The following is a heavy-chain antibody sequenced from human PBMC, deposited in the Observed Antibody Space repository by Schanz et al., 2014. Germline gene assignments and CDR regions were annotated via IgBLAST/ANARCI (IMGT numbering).Heavy chain of an antibody. Sequence: EGQLAESGGGLVQPGGSLRLSCAVSGFTVSSNHMSWVRQAPGKGLEWVSVIYSGIGAYYADSVKDRFTVSRDNSKNTLYLHMNTLRSEDTAVYYCAKDPSHGDYDYYFDYWGQGTLVTVSS. V-gene: IGHV3-66*01. D-gene: IGHD3-22*01. CDR3: AKDPSHGDYDYYFDY. CDR2: IYSGIGA. CDR1: GFTVSSNH. J-gene: IGHJ4*02.